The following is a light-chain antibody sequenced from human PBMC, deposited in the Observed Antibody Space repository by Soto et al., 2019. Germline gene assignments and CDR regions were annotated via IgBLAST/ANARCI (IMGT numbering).Light chain of an antibody. J-gene: IGKJ5*01. CDR2: GAS. CDR3: QQYNNWPPIT. V-gene: IGKV3-15*01. CDR1: QSVSSN. Sequence: EILLTQSPGTLAVSPGEVATLSCRASQSVSSNLAWYQQKPGQAPRLLIYGASTRATGIPARFSGSGSGTEFTLTISSLQSEDFAVYYCQQYNNWPPITFGQGTRLEIK.